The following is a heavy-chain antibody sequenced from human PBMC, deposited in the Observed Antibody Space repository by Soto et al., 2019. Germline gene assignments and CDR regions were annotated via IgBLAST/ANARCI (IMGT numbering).Heavy chain of an antibody. Sequence: GGALRVSCAASGFTVSNAWMGWVRQAPGKGLEWVGRIKSKTDGGTTDYAAPVKGRFTISRDDSKNTLYLQMNSLKTEDTAVYYCTTYYYDSSGPYWGQGTLVTVSS. J-gene: IGHJ4*02. CDR2: IKSKTDGGTT. D-gene: IGHD3-22*01. CDR3: TTYYYDSSGPY. V-gene: IGHV3-15*01. CDR1: GFTVSNAW.